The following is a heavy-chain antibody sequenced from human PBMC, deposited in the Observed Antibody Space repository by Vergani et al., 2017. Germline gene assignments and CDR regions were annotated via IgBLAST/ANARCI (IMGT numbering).Heavy chain of an antibody. CDR2: INEDASST. Sequence: EVQLLESGGGLVQPGGSLRLSCVASGFIFNNYGMTWVRQAPGKGLEWVSSINEDASSTDYAGSVRGRFSVSRDNSKNSLYLQMNSLRAEDTAVYYCARARGALGYCSSTSCYDWFDPWGQGTLVTVSS. J-gene: IGHJ5*02. CDR3: ARARGALGYCSSTSCYDWFDP. CDR1: GFIFNNYG. V-gene: IGHV3-23*01. D-gene: IGHD2-2*01.